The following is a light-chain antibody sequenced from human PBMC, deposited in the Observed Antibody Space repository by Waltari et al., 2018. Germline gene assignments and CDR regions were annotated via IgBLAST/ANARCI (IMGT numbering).Light chain of an antibody. V-gene: IGLV3-1*01. CDR2: EDT. CDR3: QAWDSRTEV. CDR1: KLGDKY. Sequence: SYELTQPPSVSVSPGQTASITCSGDKLGDKYPCWYQQRPGQSPVLVIYEDTKRPSGIPERFSGSNSGNTATLTISGTQAIDEAVYYCQAWDSRTEVFGGGTKLTVL. J-gene: IGLJ2*01.